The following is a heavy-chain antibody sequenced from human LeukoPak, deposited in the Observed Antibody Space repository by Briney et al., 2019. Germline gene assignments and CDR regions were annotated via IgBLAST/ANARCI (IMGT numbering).Heavy chain of an antibody. CDR2: VYHSGTT. CDR3: ARLDHSVSGDRGYFDY. Sequence: SETLSLTCTVSGGSISTSLYYWGWIRQPPGKGLDWIETVYHSGTTYYNPSLKSRVTISIDRSKNQFSLRVSSVTAADTALYYCARLDHSVSGDRGYFDYWGQGILVTVSS. CDR1: GGSISTSLYY. V-gene: IGHV4-39*01. J-gene: IGHJ4*02. D-gene: IGHD3-10*01.